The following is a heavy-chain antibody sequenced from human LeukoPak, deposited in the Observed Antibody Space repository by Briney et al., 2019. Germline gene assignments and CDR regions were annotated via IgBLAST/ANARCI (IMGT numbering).Heavy chain of an antibody. V-gene: IGHV3-7*01. Sequence: GGSLRLSCAATGFTFSDYWMTWVRQAPGKGLEWVANINEEGSQKYYVDPVKGRFTLSRDNAWNSLSLQMNSLRAEDTAVYYCVRESGFWTASGVGRPLDVWGKGTTVTVSS. CDR2: INEEGSQK. CDR3: VRESGFWTASGVGRPLDV. J-gene: IGHJ6*04. CDR1: GFTFSDYW. D-gene: IGHD3/OR15-3a*01.